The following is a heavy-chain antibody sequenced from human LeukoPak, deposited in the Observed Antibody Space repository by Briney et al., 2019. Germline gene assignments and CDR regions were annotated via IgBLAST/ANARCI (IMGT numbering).Heavy chain of an antibody. D-gene: IGHD3-10*01. Sequence: PSETLSLTCTVSGGSISTSNYYWGWIRQPPGKGLEWIASVHHSGSTYYNPSLKSRLTISVDTSKNQFSLKMSSVTAADTAVYFCARQLYVSGSYYAPMDVWGKGTTVTISS. CDR1: GGSISTSNYY. CDR3: ARQLYVSGSYYAPMDV. CDR2: VHHSGST. J-gene: IGHJ6*03. V-gene: IGHV4-39*01.